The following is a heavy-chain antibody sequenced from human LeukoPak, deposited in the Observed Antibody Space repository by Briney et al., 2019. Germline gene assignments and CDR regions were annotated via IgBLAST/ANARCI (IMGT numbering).Heavy chain of an antibody. D-gene: IGHD3-10*01. CDR1: GFTFSSYW. J-gene: IGHJ4*02. CDR2: IDTDGSST. V-gene: IGHV3-74*01. CDR3: ARDRRYYSSGNSIDY. Sequence: PGGSLRLSCAASGFTFSSYWMHCVRHAPGKGLVWVSLIDTDGSSTLYADSVKSRFTISRDNAKNTLYLQMYSLRAEDTAVYYCARDRRYYSSGNSIDYWGQGTLVTVSS.